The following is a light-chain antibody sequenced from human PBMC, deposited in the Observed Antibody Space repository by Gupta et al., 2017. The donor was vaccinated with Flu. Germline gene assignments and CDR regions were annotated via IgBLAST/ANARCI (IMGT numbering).Light chain of an antibody. Sequence: SSVLTQPPSVSVAPGQTARMTCGGNNIGSKSVHWYQQKPGQVPVLVVLDDSDRPSGIPERFSGYNSGNTATRTINRVEAGDEADDYCQVWDDSSDQVVFGGGTKLTVL. CDR1: NIGSKS. J-gene: IGLJ2*01. CDR3: QVWDDSSDQVV. CDR2: DDS. V-gene: IGLV3-21*02.